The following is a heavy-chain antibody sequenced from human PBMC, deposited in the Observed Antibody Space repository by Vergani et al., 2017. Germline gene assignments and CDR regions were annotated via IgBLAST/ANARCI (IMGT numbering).Heavy chain of an antibody. CDR3: ATVLRYFDWLPNGGYYFDY. CDR1: GYTLTELS. CDR2: FDPEDGET. J-gene: IGHJ4*02. Sequence: QVQLVQSGAEVKKPGASVKVSCKVSGYTLTELSMHWVRQAPGKGLEGMGGFDPEDGETIYAQKFQGRVTMTEDTSTDTAYMELSSLRSEDTAVYYCATVLRYFDWLPNGGYYFDYWGQGTLVTVSS. V-gene: IGHV1-24*01. D-gene: IGHD3-9*01.